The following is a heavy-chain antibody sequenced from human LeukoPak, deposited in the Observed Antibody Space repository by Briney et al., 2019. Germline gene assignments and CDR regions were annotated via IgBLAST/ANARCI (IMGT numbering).Heavy chain of an antibody. CDR3: AKVYDSSGYYFNY. CDR1: AFTFSSYA. J-gene: IGHJ4*02. Sequence: PGGSLRLSCAASAFTFSSYAMSWIRQDPGKGLEWVSAISDSGGSTYYADSVKGRFTISRDNSKNTLYLQMNSLRAEDTAVYYCAKVYDSSGYYFNYWGQGTLVTVSS. V-gene: IGHV3-23*01. CDR2: ISDSGGST. D-gene: IGHD3-22*01.